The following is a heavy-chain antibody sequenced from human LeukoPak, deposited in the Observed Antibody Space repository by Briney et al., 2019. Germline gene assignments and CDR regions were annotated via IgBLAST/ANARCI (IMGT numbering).Heavy chain of an antibody. J-gene: IGHJ4*02. CDR1: DDSITIYY. D-gene: IGHD3-22*01. CDR2: IDHTGIT. V-gene: IGHV4-59*01. Sequence: PSETLSLTCTVSDDSITIYYWSWIRQPPGKGLEWIGYIDHTGITNYNPSLNSRVTISRDTSKNHFSLELSSATAADTAVYYCARDRRYYDSSAYIRGFDYWGQGTLVTVSS. CDR3: ARDRRYYDSSAYIRGFDY.